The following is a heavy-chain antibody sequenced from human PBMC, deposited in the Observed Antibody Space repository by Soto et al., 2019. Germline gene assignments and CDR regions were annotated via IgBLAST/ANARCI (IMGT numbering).Heavy chain of an antibody. Sequence: SETLSLTCTVSGGSISSYYWSWIRQPPGKGLEWIGYIYYSGSTNYNPSPKSRVTISVDTSKNQFSLKLSSVTAADTAVYYCARDVEGIAVAGMGYYGMDVWGQGTTVTVSS. CDR3: ARDVEGIAVAGMGYYGMDV. CDR1: GGSISSYY. J-gene: IGHJ6*02. D-gene: IGHD6-19*01. V-gene: IGHV4-59*01. CDR2: IYYSGST.